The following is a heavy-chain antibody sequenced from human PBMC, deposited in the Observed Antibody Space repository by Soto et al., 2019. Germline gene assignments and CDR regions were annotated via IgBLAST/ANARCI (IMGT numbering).Heavy chain of an antibody. J-gene: IGHJ5*01. CDR2: SYKSATT. CDR3: ARGRYCLTGRCFPNWFDS. CDR1: GDSISNLDYF. D-gene: IGHD7-27*01. V-gene: IGHV4-30-4*01. Sequence: PSETLSLTCSVSGDSISNLDYFWAWIRQPPGQALEYIGYSYKSATTYYNPSFESRVALSVDTSKSQFSLNVTSVTAADTAVYFCARGRYCLTGRCFPNWFDSWGQGALVTASS.